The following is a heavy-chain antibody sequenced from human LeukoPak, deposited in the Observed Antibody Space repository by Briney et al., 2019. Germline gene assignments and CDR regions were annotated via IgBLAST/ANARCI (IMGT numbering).Heavy chain of an antibody. J-gene: IGHJ4*02. CDR1: GGSINSRSYY. CDR3: ARHSSIVGANY. CDR2: LSDSGST. V-gene: IGHV4-39*01. D-gene: IGHD1-26*01. Sequence: PSETLSLTCTVSGGSINSRSYYWGWIRQPPGKGLEWIGSLSDSGSTYYNPSLKSRVTISVDTSKNHLSLKLSSVTAADTAVYYCARHSSIVGANYWGQGTLVTVSS.